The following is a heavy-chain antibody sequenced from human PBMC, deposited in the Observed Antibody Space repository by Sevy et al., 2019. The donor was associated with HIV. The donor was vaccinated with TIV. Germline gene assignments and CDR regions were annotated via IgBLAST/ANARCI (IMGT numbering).Heavy chain of an antibody. CDR2: IFYTKST. CDR1: GDSISGYY. CDR3: ARGDPQLFYAMDV. V-gene: IGHV4-59*01. D-gene: IGHD1-1*01. Sequence: SETLSLTCSVSGDSISGYYWNWIRQPPGKGLEWIGYIFYTKSTTYNSSLKSRVTISKDTSKNQFSLKLSSVTAADTAVYFCARGDPQLFYAMDVWGRGTTVTVSS. J-gene: IGHJ6*02.